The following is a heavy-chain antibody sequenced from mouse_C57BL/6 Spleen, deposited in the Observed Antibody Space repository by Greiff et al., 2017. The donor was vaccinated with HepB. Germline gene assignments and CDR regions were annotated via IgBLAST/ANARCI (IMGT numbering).Heavy chain of an antibody. Sequence: EVQLKESGAELVRPGASVKLSCTASGFNIKDYYMHWVKQRPEQGLEWIGRIDPEDGDTEYAPKFQGKATMTADTSSNTAYLQLSSLTTEDTAVYYCTTRGYGSRSLYYFDYWGQGTTLTVSS. CDR3: TTRGYGSRSLYYFDY. D-gene: IGHD1-1*01. CDR2: IDPEDGDT. V-gene: IGHV14-1*01. CDR1: GFNIKDYY. J-gene: IGHJ2*01.